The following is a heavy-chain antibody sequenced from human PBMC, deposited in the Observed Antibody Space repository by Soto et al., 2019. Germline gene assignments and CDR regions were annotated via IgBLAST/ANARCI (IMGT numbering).Heavy chain of an antibody. V-gene: IGHV1-69*13. J-gene: IGHJ6*02. CDR2: IIPIFGTA. Sequence: ASVKVSCKASGCTFSSYAISCVRQAPGQGLEWMGGIIPIFGTANYAQKFQGRVTITADESTSTAYMELSSLRSEDTAVYYCANSPKGYYYCGMDVWGQGTTVTVS. CDR1: GCTFSSYA. CDR3: ANSPKGYYYCGMDV.